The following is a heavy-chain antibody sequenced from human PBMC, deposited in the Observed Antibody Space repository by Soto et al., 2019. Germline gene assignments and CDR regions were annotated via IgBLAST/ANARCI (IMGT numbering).Heavy chain of an antibody. CDR1: GGSINSGDYY. J-gene: IGHJ4*02. CDR3: ARIGLTTALL. Sequence: QVQLQESGPGLVKPSQTQSLTCTVSGGSINSGDYYWSWIRQPPGKGLEWIGYIYYSGSTYYNPPLRSRVTISIDTSKNHFFLNLSSVTAADTAVYYCARIGLTTALLWGQGTLVTVSS. CDR2: IYYSGST. V-gene: IGHV4-30-4*01. D-gene: IGHD4-17*01.